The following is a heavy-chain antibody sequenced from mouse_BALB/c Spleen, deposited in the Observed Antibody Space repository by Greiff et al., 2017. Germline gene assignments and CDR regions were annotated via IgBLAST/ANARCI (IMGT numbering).Heavy chain of an antibody. CDR2: IWGGGST. V-gene: IGHV2-6-5*01. CDR3: AKGDYYGSSYYFDV. CDR1: GFSLTYYG. D-gene: IGHD1-1*01. Sequence: VKLKQSGPGLVAPSQSLSITCTVSGFSLTYYGVSWIRQPPGKGLEWLGVIWGGGSTYYNSALKSRLSISKDNSKSQVFLKMNSLQTDDTAMYYCAKGDYYGSSYYFDVWGAGTTVTVSS. J-gene: IGHJ1*01.